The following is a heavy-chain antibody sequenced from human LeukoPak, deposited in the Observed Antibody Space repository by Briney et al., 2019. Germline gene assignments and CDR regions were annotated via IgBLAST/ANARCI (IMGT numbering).Heavy chain of an antibody. V-gene: IGHV1-69*05. CDR2: IIPIFGTA. J-gene: IGHJ6*03. CDR3: ARVVAPPYYYYYYMDV. D-gene: IGHD5-12*01. Sequence: SVKVSCKASGGTFSSYAISWVRQAPGQGLEWMGGIIPIFGTANYAQKFQGRVTITTDESTSTANMELSSLRSEDTAVYYCARVVAPPYYYYYYMDVWGKGTTVTVSS. CDR1: GGTFSSYA.